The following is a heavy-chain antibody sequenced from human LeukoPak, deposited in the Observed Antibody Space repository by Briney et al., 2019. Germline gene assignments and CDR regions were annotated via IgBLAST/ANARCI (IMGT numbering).Heavy chain of an antibody. J-gene: IGHJ4*02. CDR3: ARAERGYDYVWGSYRYTSATNPFDY. CDR1: GGSISSGDYY. D-gene: IGHD3-16*02. CDR2: IYYSGST. V-gene: IGHV4-30-4*01. Sequence: SETLSLTCTVSGGSISSGDYYWSWIRQPPGKGLEWIGYIYYSGSTYYNPSLKSRVTISVDTSKNQFSLKLSSVTAADTAVYYCARAERGYDYVWGSYRYTSATNPFDYWGQGTLVTVSS.